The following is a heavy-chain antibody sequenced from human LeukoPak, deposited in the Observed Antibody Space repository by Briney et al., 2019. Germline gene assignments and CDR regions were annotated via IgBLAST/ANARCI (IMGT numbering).Heavy chain of an antibody. V-gene: IGHV4-59*01. D-gene: IGHD6-19*01. CDR3: ARDSYIYSSGWHHFDY. CDR2: IYYSGST. J-gene: IGHJ4*02. Sequence: PSETLSLTCTVSGGSISSYYWSWIRQPPGKGLEWIGYIYYSGSTNYNPSLKSRVTISVDTSKNQFSLKLSSVTAADTAVYYCARDSYIYSSGWHHFDYWGQGTLVTVSS. CDR1: GGSISSYY.